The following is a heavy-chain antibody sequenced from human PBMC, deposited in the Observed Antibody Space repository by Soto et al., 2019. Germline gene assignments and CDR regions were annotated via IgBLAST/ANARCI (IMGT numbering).Heavy chain of an antibody. D-gene: IGHD2-2*03. CDR1: GYTFTSYD. Sequence: QVQLVQSGAEVKRPGASVKVSCKASGYTFTSYDFNWVRQAPGQGLEWMGWVNPNSGNTDYAQKFQGRVTMTRNTSIPTAYMELSSLRSEDTAVYYCARASYLDPAFDIWGQGTMVTVSS. V-gene: IGHV1-8*01. CDR3: ARASYLDPAFDI. CDR2: VNPNSGNT. J-gene: IGHJ3*02.